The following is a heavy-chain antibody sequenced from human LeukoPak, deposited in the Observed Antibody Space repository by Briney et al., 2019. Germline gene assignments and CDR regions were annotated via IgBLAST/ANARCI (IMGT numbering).Heavy chain of an antibody. V-gene: IGHV4-39*01. J-gene: IGHJ6*02. Sequence: SETLSLTCTVSGGSISSSSYYWGWIRQPPGKGLEWIGSIYYSGSTYYNPSLKSRVAMSVDTSKNQFSLKLSSVTAADTAVYYCLCLHYYYGMDVWGQGTTVTVSS. D-gene: IGHD2-2*01. CDR2: IYYSGST. CDR3: LCLHYYYGMDV. CDR1: GGSISSSSYY.